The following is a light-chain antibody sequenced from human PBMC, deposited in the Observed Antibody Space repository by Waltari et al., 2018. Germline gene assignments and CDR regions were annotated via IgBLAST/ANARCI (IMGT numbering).Light chain of an antibody. CDR3: QQRSDWPPLT. CDR1: QSVGGF. J-gene: IGKJ4*01. Sequence: VLTQSPATLSLSPGDRATLSCRASQSVGGFLAWYQQKPGQAPRLIIYDASSRATGVPGRFSGSGSGTDFTLTISSLQPEDFAVYYCQQRSDWPPLTFGGGTKVEMK. V-gene: IGKV3-11*01. CDR2: DAS.